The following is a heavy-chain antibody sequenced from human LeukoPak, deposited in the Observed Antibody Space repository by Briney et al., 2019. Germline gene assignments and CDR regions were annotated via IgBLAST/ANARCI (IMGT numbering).Heavy chain of an antibody. CDR1: GFAFSSNA. J-gene: IGHJ6*02. V-gene: IGHV3-33*08. Sequence: QPGRSLRLSCAASGFAFSSNAMHWVRQAPGKGLEWVAVIWFDGSNKYYADSVKGRFTISRDNSKNTLYLQLNSLRAEDTAVYYCASHFRSGYYYGMDVWGQGTTVTVSS. CDR2: IWFDGSNK. D-gene: IGHD6-19*01. CDR3: ASHFRSGYYYGMDV.